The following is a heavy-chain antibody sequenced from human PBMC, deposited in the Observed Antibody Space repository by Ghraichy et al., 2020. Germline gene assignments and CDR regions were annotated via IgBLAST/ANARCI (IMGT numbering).Heavy chain of an antibody. CDR2: TSFRSTWFN. Sequence: SQTLSLTCAISGVSLSDKKTAWHWIRPCPSRGLYWLVRTSFRSTWFNASADSVKSRIVISPDTSRITVSLQLASVTPDDTAIYYCARVTREYSYYSYRMDVWGQGTTVTVS. J-gene: IGHJ6*02. CDR3: ARVTREYSYYSYRMDV. CDR1: GVSLSDKKTA. V-gene: IGHV6-1*01.